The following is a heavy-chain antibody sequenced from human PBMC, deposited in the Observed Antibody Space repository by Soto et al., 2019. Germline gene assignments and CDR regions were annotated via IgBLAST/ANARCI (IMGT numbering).Heavy chain of an antibody. Sequence: GGSLRLSCAASGFTFSSYAMSWVRQAPGKGLEWVSAISGSGGSTYYADSVKGRFTISRDNSKNTLYLQMNSLRAEDTAVYYCAKDQEYSGYERYGGEFDYWGQGTLVTVSS. V-gene: IGHV3-23*01. CDR3: AKDQEYSGYERYGGEFDY. D-gene: IGHD5-12*01. J-gene: IGHJ4*02. CDR2: ISGSGGST. CDR1: GFTFSSYA.